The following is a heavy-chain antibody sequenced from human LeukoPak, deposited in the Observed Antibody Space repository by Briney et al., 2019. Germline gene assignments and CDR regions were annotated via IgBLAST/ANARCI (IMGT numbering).Heavy chain of an antibody. J-gene: IGHJ4*02. CDR3: AGVGNGGYGGFDY. D-gene: IGHD5-12*01. CDR1: SGSISSGDYY. CDR2: ISSSGTT. Sequence: PSETLSLTCTVSSGSISSGDYYWGWIRQPPGKGLERIGYISSSGTTYYNPSLRSRITISVDSSKSQFSLNLSSVTASDTAVYYCAGVGNGGYGGFDYWGQGTLVTVSS. V-gene: IGHV4-30-4*01.